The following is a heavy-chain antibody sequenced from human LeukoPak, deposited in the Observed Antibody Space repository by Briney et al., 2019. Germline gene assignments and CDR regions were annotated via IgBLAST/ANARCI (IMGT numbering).Heavy chain of an antibody. V-gene: IGHV3-7*03. D-gene: IGHD3-3*01. CDR1: GFTFSSYW. Sequence: GGSPRLSCAASGFTFSSYWMSWVRQAPGKGLEWVANIKQDGSEKYYVDSVKGRLTISRDNAKNSLYLQMNSLRAEDTAVYYCARDDLWSGYHRGYFDYWGQGTLVTVSS. J-gene: IGHJ4*02. CDR2: IKQDGSEK. CDR3: ARDDLWSGYHRGYFDY.